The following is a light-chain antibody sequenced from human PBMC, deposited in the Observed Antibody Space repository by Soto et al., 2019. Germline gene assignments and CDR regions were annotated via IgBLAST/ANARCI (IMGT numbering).Light chain of an antibody. Sequence: EIVITQSPATLSVSPGERATLSCRASQSVSSKLAWYQQKPGQAPRLLIYGASTRATGIPARFSGSGSGTEFTLTISSLQSEDFAVYYCQEYNNWHPITFGGGTRWISN. CDR2: GAS. V-gene: IGKV3-15*01. J-gene: IGKJ4*01. CDR3: QEYNNWHPIT. CDR1: QSVSSK.